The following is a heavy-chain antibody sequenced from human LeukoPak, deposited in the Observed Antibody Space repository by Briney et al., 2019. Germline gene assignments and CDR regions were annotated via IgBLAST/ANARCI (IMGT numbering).Heavy chain of an antibody. CDR1: GFTFSSYW. V-gene: IGHV3-74*03. Sequence: GGSLRLSCEASGFTFSSYWMHWVRQVPGKGLMWVSRINTDGSETTYADSVKGRFTISRDNAKNSLYLQMNSLRAEDTAVYYCARRFDYWGQGTLVTVSS. CDR2: INTDGSET. J-gene: IGHJ4*02. CDR3: ARRFDY.